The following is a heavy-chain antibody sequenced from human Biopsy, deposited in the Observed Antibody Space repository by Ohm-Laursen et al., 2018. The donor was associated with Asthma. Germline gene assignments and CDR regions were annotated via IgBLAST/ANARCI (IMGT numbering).Heavy chain of an antibody. CDR2: SNQSGGP. V-gene: IGHV4-39*07. Sequence: GTLSLTCRLSSGSGGYMRSGNYYWGWIRQPPGKGLEWIRESNQSGGPNYNPSLKSRVTISIDTSKNQVSLKLSSVTAADTAVYYCARVRGDDLWSGYYYYLDHWGQGTPVTVSS. J-gene: IGHJ4*02. CDR1: GGYMRSGNYY. D-gene: IGHD3-3*01. CDR3: ARVRGDDLWSGYYYYLDH.